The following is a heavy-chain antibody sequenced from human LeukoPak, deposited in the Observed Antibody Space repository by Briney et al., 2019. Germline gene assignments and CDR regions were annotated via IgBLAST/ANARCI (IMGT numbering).Heavy chain of an antibody. CDR3: ARSLRVRGVPDYMDV. J-gene: IGHJ6*03. Sequence: GASVKVSCKASGYTFTGYYMHWVRQAPGQGLEWMGWINPNSGGTNYAQKLQGRVTMTTDTSTSTAYMELRSLRSDDTAVYYCARSLRVRGVPDYMDVWGKGTTVIISS. CDR2: INPNSGGT. V-gene: IGHV1-2*02. CDR1: GYTFTGYY. D-gene: IGHD3-10*01.